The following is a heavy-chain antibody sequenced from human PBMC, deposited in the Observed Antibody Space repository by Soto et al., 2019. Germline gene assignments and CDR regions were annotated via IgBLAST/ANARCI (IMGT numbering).Heavy chain of an antibody. CDR1: GYTFTSYA. CDR3: ARSGAPGAYCGGDCYPNDY. CDR2: INAGNGNT. V-gene: IGHV1-3*01. D-gene: IGHD2-21*02. Sequence: ASVKVSCKASGYTFTSYAMHWVRQAPGQRLEWMGWINAGNGNTKYSQKFQGRVTTTRDTSASTAYMELSSLRSEDTAVYYCARSGAPGAYCGGDCYPNDYWGQGTLVTVSS. J-gene: IGHJ4*02.